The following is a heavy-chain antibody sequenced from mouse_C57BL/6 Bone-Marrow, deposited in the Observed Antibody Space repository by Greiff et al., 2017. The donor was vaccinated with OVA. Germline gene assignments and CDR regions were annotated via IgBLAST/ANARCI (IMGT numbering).Heavy chain of an antibody. J-gene: IGHJ2*01. V-gene: IGHV1-69*01. CDR1: GYTFTSYW. CDR3: ARRGLDYDYFDY. Sequence: VKLQQPGAELVMPGASVKLSCKASGYTFTSYWMHWVKQRPGQGLEWIGEIDPSDSYTNYNQKFKGKSTLTVDKSSSTAYMQLSSLTSEDSAVYYCARRGLDYDYFDYWGQGTTLTVSS. D-gene: IGHD2-4*01. CDR2: IDPSDSYT.